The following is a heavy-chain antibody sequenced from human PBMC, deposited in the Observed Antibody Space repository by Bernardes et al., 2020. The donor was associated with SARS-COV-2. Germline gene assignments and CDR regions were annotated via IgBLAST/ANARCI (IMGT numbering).Heavy chain of an antibody. D-gene: IGHD1-1*01. CDR1: GDSIATTYW. CDR3: ARGATRGPSPFQFDP. Sequence: SETLSLTYTVSGDSIATTYWWSWVRQVPGEGLEWIGEIYHSGPTNYNPSLKSRVTVSIEKSKNQFYLNMKSVTAADTAVYFCARGATRGPSPFQFDPWGQG. J-gene: IGHJ5*02. V-gene: IGHV4-4*02. CDR2: IYHSGPT.